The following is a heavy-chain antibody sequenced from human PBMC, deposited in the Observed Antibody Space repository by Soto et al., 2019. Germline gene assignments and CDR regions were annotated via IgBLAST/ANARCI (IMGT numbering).Heavy chain of an antibody. CDR3: VRHSFYGDYGREGPPDDY. CDR1: GYSFTSYW. D-gene: IGHD4-17*01. J-gene: IGHJ4*02. CDR2: IDPSDSYT. Sequence: GESLKISCKGSGYSFTSYWISWVRQMPGKGLEWMGRIDPSDSYTNYSPSFQGHVTISADKSISTAYLQWSSLKASDTAMYYCVRHSFYGDYGREGPPDDYWGQGTLVTVSS. V-gene: IGHV5-10-1*01.